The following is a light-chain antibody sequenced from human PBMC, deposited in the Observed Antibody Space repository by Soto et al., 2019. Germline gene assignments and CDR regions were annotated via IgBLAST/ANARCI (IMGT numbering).Light chain of an antibody. CDR3: QQYNSYI. Sequence: DIQMTHSPSTLSASVGDRVTITCRASQSISSWLAWYQQKPGKAPKLLIYDASSLESGVPSRFSGSGSGTEFTLTISSLQPDDFATYYCQQYNSYIFGGGTKVDIK. CDR2: DAS. V-gene: IGKV1-5*01. CDR1: QSISSW. J-gene: IGKJ4*01.